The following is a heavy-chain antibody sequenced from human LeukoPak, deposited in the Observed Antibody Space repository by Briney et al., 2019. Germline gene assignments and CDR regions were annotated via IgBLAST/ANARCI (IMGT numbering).Heavy chain of an antibody. D-gene: IGHD2-2*02. CDR3: TLYNY. Sequence: ASVKVSCTTSGYSFTSQDMHWVRQAPGQRLEWVGCISPDNGNAQYSQEFQGRVTITRDTSARTAYMELSSLRSEDMAVYYCTLYNYWGQGTLVTVSS. CDR1: GYSFTSQD. V-gene: IGHV1-3*03. J-gene: IGHJ4*02. CDR2: ISPDNGNA.